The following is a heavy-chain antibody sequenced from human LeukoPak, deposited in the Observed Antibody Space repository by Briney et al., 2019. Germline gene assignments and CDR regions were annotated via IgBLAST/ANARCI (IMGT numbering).Heavy chain of an antibody. CDR3: TRDGLDVYGDYYGMDV. V-gene: IGHV3-49*04. J-gene: IGHJ6*02. CDR1: GFTFGDYA. Sequence: GGSLRLSCTASGFTFGDYAMSWVRQAPGKGLEWVGFIRRKAYGRKTEYAASVNGRFTISRDDSKSIAYLQMNSLKTEDTAVYYCTRDGLDVYGDYYGMDVWGQGTTVTVS. D-gene: IGHD4-17*01. CDR2: IRRKAYGRKT.